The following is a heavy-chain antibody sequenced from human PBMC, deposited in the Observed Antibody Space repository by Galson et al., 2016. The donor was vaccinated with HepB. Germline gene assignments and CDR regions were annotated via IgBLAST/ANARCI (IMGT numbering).Heavy chain of an antibody. V-gene: IGHV3-53*01. D-gene: IGHD4-23*01. CDR2: IFGRGNT. Sequence: SLRLSCAAAGFTVSDNHVTWIRQAPGKGLECVSVIFGRGNTYYADSVEGRFTISRDNARNTVYLQMNSLRTEDTAVYYCAGYVGNSVWGQGTLVTVSS. J-gene: IGHJ4*02. CDR3: AGYVGNSV. CDR1: GFTVSDNH.